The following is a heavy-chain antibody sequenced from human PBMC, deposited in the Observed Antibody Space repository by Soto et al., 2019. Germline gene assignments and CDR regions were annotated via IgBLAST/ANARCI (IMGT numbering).Heavy chain of an antibody. V-gene: IGHV1-18*01. Sequence: QVQLVQSGAEVKKPGASVKVSCKASGYTFTSYGISWVRQAPGQGLEWMGWISAYKGNTNYAQKNNGRHTTTTDTSTSTAYIELSSLRSDDTAVYYCARGVNYDYVWGSYRPPYYFDYWGQGTLVTVSS. CDR3: ARGVNYDYVWGSYRPPYYFDY. J-gene: IGHJ4*02. CDR1: GYTFTSYG. D-gene: IGHD3-16*02. CDR2: ISAYKGNT.